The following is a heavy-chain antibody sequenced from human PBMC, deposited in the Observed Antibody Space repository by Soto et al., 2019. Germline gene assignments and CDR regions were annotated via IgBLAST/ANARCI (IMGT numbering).Heavy chain of an antibody. D-gene: IGHD3-22*01. CDR1: GGSISSGGYY. CDR2: IYYSGST. J-gene: IGHJ3*02. V-gene: IGHV4-31*03. Sequence: QVQLQESGPGLVKPSQTLSLTCTVSGGSISSGGYYWSWIRQHPGKGLEWIGYIYYSGSTYYNPSLKSRVTISVDTSKNQFSLKLSSATAADTAVYYCARVDPRLSPIVVITAGSAFDIWGQGTMVTVSS. CDR3: ARVDPRLSPIVVITAGSAFDI.